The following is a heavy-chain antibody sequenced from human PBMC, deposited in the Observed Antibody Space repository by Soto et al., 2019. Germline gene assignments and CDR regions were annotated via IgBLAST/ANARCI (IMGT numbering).Heavy chain of an antibody. CDR2: ITWNSGSI. CDR3: AKDKGYDFDAFDI. CDR1: GFTFDDYA. J-gene: IGHJ3*02. Sequence: GGSLRLSCSASGFTFDDYAMHWVRQAPGKGLEWVSGITWNSGSIDYADSVKGRFTVSRDSAKNSLYLQMNSLRVEDTALYYGAKDKGYDFDAFDIWGQGTMVTVSS. V-gene: IGHV3-9*01. D-gene: IGHD1-20*01.